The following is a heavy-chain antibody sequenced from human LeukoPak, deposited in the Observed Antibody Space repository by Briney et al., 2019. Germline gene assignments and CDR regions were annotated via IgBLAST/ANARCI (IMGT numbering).Heavy chain of an antibody. CDR3: ARAGDYYDSSGYPYYFDY. V-gene: IGHV4-31*03. Sequence: SQTLSLTCTVSGRSISSGGYYWSWIRQHPGTGLEWIGYIYDSGSTYYNPSLKSRVTISVNTSKNQLSLKLSSVTAADTAVYYCARAGDYYDSSGYPYYFDYWGQGTLVTVSS. D-gene: IGHD3-22*01. CDR2: IYDSGST. CDR1: GRSISSGGYY. J-gene: IGHJ4*02.